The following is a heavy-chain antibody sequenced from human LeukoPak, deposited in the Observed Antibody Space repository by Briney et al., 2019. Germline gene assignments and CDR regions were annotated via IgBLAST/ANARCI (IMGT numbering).Heavy chain of an antibody. Sequence: GGSLRLSCAASGFTFSNYWIQWVRQVPGKGLMWVSRINSDGITITYADSVKGRFTISRDNAKNTVYLQMNSLTAEDTAVYYCIASTITTRDFWGRGTLVTVSS. V-gene: IGHV3-74*01. D-gene: IGHD5/OR15-5a*01. CDR3: IASTITTRDF. J-gene: IGHJ4*02. CDR2: INSDGITI. CDR1: GFTFSNYW.